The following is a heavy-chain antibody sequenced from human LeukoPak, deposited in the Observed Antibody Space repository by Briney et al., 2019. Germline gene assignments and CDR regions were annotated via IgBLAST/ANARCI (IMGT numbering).Heavy chain of an antibody. D-gene: IGHD5-18*01. CDR1: GGSISSSSYY. Sequence: SETLSLTCTVSGGSISSSSYYWSWIRQPPGKGLEWIGYIYYSGSTNYNPSLKSRVTISVDTSKNQFSLKLSSVTAADTAVYYCARVDTAMAEDVWGQGTTVTVSS. J-gene: IGHJ6*02. V-gene: IGHV4-61*01. CDR2: IYYSGST. CDR3: ARVDTAMAEDV.